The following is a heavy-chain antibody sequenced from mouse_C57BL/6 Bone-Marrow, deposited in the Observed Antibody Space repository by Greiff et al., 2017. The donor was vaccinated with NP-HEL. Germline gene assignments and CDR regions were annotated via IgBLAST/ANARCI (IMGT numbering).Heavy chain of an antibody. V-gene: IGHV1-39*01. J-gene: IGHJ1*03. CDR2: INPNYGTT. D-gene: IGHD1-1*01. CDR1: GYSFTDYN. Sequence: VQLKQSGPELVKPGASVKISCKASGYSFTDYNMNWVKQSNGKSLEWIGVINPNYGTTSYNQKFKGKATLTVDQSSSTAYMQLNSLTSEDSAVYYCAGEDYYGSSPYWYFDVWGTGTTVTVSS. CDR3: AGEDYYGSSPYWYFDV.